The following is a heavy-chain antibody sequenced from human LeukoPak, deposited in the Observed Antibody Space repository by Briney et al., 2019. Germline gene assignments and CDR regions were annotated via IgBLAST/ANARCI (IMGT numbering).Heavy chain of an antibody. CDR3: ARRAYNWGAFDI. CDR2: ISPSGGDT. Sequence: GGSLRLSCAASGFTFTNYAMNWVRQAPGKGLEWVSTISPSGGDTYYADSVKGRFTISKDISKNTLYLQMNSLRAEDTAVYYCARRAYNWGAFDIWGQGIMVTVSS. J-gene: IGHJ3*02. V-gene: IGHV3-23*01. CDR1: GFTFTNYA. D-gene: IGHD5-24*01.